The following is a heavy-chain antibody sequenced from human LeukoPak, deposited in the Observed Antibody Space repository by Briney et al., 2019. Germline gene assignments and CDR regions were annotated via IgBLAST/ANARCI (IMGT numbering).Heavy chain of an antibody. D-gene: IGHD6-13*01. J-gene: IGHJ4*02. V-gene: IGHV3-21*01. CDR1: GFTFSSYS. CDR3: ARVTGIAAAVGVGFDY. CDR2: ISSSSSYI. Sequence: GGSLRLYCAASGFTFSSYSMNWVRQAPGKGLEWVSSISSSSSYIYYADSVKGRFTISRDNAKNSLYLQMNSLRAEDTAVYYCARVTGIAAAVGVGFDYWGQGTLVTVSS.